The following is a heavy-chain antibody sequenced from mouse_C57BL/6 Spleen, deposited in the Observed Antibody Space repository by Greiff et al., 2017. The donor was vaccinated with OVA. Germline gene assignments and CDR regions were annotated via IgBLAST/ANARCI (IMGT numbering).Heavy chain of an antibody. V-gene: IGHV1-50*01. J-gene: IGHJ3*01. CDR3: ARKGDYGSSKAWFAY. CDR1: GYTFTSYW. CDR2: IDPSDSYT. D-gene: IGHD1-1*01. Sequence: QVQLQQPGAELVKPGASVKLSCKASGYTFTSYWMQWVKQRPGQGLEWIGEIDPSDSYTNYNQKFKGKATLTVDTSSSTAYMQLSSLTSEDSAVYYCARKGDYGSSKAWFAYWGQGTLVTVSA.